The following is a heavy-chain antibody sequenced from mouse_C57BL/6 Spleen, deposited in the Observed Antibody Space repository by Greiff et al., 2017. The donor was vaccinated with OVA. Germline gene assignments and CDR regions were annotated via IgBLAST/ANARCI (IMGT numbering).Heavy chain of an antibody. CDR1: GYSITSGYY. J-gene: IGHJ3*01. CDR2: ISYDGSN. CDR3: ARGDYRFD. D-gene: IGHD2-12*01. V-gene: IGHV3-6*01. Sequence: EVKLMESGPGLVKPSQSLSLTCSVTGYSITSGYYWNWIRQFPGNKLEWMGYISYDGSNNYNPSLKNRISITRDTSKNQFFLKLNSVTTEDTATYYCARGDYRFDWGQGTLVTVSA.